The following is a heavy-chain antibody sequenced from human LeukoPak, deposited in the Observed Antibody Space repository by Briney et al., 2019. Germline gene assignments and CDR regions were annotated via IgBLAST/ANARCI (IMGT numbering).Heavy chain of an antibody. CDR2: IYYSGST. D-gene: IGHD5-24*01. Sequence: SETLPLTCTVSGGSISSYYWSWIRQPPGKGLEWIGNIYYSGSTNYNASIKSRVTISVDTSKNQFSLKLSSVTAADTAVYYCARVRDGYNYYYYYMDVWGKGTTVTVSS. CDR3: ARVRDGYNYYYYYMDV. CDR1: GGSISSYY. J-gene: IGHJ6*03. V-gene: IGHV4-59*01.